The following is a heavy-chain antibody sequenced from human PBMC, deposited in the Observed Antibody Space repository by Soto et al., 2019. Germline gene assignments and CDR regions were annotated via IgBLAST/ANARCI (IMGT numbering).Heavy chain of an antibody. CDR3: ARGVAGSGFDL. V-gene: IGHV6-1*01. D-gene: IGHD6-19*01. CDR2: TYYRSNWRH. CDR1: GDSVSSNTAA. J-gene: IGHJ4*02. Sequence: PSQTLSLTCALSGDSVSSNTAAWNWIRSSPSRGLEWLGRTYYRSNWRHDYAVSVKSRITVNPDTSKNHFSLQLNSVTPDDTAVYSCARGVAGSGFDLWGQGTLVTCFS.